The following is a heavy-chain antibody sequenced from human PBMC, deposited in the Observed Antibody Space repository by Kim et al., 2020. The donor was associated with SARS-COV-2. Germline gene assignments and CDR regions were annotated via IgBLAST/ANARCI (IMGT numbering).Heavy chain of an antibody. J-gene: IGHJ4*02. V-gene: IGHV3-15*01. CDR3: TTDNFYSSPAGLLDY. CDR2: IKSKADGGTK. D-gene: IGHD6-19*01. Sequence: GGSLRLSCAASGFTFSKAWMSWVRQAPGKGLEWVGRIKSKADGGTKDYAAPVKGRFTISRDASKNTLYLQMNSLKTEDTAVYYCTTDNFYSSPAGLLDYWGQGTLVTVSS. CDR1: GFTFSKAW.